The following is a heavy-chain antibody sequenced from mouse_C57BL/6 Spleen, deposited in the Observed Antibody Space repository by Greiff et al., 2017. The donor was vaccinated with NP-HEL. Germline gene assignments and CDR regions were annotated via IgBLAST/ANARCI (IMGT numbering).Heavy chain of an antibody. J-gene: IGHJ1*03. CDR2: IYPRSGNT. D-gene: IGHD1-1*01. Sequence: VKLMESGAELARPGASVKLSCKASGYTFTSYGISWVKQRPGQGLEWIGEIYPRSGNTYYNEKFKGKATLTADKSSSTAYMELRSLTSEDSAVYFCARRPPLPYGSSPYWYCDVWGTGTTVTVSS. V-gene: IGHV1-81*01. CDR1: GYTFTSYG. CDR3: ARRPPLPYGSSPYWYCDV.